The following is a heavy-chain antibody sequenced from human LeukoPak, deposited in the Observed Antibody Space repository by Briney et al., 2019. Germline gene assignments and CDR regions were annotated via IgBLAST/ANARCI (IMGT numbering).Heavy chain of an antibody. Sequence: GASVKVSCKASGYTFTSYAMHWVRQAPGQRLGWMGWINAGNGNTKYSQKFQGRVTITRDTSASTAYMELSSLRSEDTAVYYCARATSSGWSLYYFDYWGQGTLVTVSS. V-gene: IGHV1-3*01. J-gene: IGHJ4*02. CDR2: INAGNGNT. CDR3: ARATSSGWSLYYFDY. CDR1: GYTFTSYA. D-gene: IGHD6-19*01.